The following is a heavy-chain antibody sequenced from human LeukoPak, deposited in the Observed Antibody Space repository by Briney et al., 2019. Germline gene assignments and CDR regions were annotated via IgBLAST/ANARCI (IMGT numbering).Heavy chain of an antibody. V-gene: IGHV3-30*03. Sequence: GRSLRLSCAASGFTFSSYGMHWVRQAPGKGLEWVAVISYDGSNKYYADSVKGRFTISRDNSKNTLYLQMNSLRAEDTAVYYCARSRGDRDWYFDLWGRGTLVTVSS. D-gene: IGHD2-15*01. CDR2: ISYDGSNK. J-gene: IGHJ2*01. CDR3: ARSRGDRDWYFDL. CDR1: GFTFSSYG.